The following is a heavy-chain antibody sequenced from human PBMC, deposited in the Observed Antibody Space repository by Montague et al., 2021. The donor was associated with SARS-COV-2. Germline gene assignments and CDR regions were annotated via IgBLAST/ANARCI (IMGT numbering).Heavy chain of an antibody. Sequence: PALVKPTQTLTLTCTFSGFSLSTSGMCVSWIRQPPGKALEWLALIDWDDDKYYSTSLKTRLTISKDISKNQVVLTMTNMDPVDTATYYCARSHYDILTGYYTVFDYWGQGTLVTVSS. D-gene: IGHD3-9*01. CDR3: ARSHYDILTGYYTVFDY. CDR2: IDWDDDK. J-gene: IGHJ4*02. V-gene: IGHV2-70*01. CDR1: GFSLSTSGMC.